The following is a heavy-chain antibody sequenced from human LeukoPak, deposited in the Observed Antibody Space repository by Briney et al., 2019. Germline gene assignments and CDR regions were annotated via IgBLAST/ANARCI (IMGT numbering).Heavy chain of an antibody. D-gene: IGHD5-12*01. CDR2: ITPNSGGT. CDR3: ARVYRWLHPNDAFDI. V-gene: IGHV1-2*02. J-gene: IGHJ3*02. Sequence: GASVKVSCKASGYTFTGYYMHWVRQAPGQGLEWMGWITPNSGGTNYAQKFQGRVTITSDTSISTAYMELSRLRSNDTPVYYCARVYRWLHPNDAFDIWGQGTMVTVSS. CDR1: GYTFTGYY.